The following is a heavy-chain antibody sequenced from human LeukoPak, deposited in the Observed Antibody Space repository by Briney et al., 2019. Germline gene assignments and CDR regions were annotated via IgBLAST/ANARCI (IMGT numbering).Heavy chain of an antibody. J-gene: IGHJ4*02. V-gene: IGHV1-69*05. D-gene: IGHD6-13*01. Sequence: SVKVSCKASGGTFSSYAISWVRQAPGQGLEWMGGIIPIVGTANYAQKFQGRVTITTDESTSTAYMELSSLRSEDTAVYYCATLIAAAGPTADYWGQGTLVTVSS. CDR1: GGTFSSYA. CDR3: ATLIAAAGPTADY. CDR2: IIPIVGTA.